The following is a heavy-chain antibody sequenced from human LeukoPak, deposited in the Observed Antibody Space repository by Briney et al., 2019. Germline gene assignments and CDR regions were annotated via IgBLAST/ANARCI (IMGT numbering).Heavy chain of an antibody. CDR2: IIPIFGTA. J-gene: IGHJ3*02. V-gene: IGHV1-69*13. CDR3: ARAEITIFGVVNLGGRAFDI. Sequence: SVKVSCKASGGTFSSYAISWVRQAPGQGLEWMGGIIPIFGTANYAQKFQGRVTITADESTSTAYMELSSLRSEDTAVYYCARAEITIFGVVNLGGRAFDIWGQGTMVTVSS. CDR1: GGTFSSYA. D-gene: IGHD3-3*01.